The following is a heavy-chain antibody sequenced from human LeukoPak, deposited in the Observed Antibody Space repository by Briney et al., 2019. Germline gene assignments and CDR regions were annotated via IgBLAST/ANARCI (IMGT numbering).Heavy chain of an antibody. Sequence: PGGSLRLSCVASGFTFSSYWMHWVRQAPGKGLVWVSRVNSDGSSTNYAASVKGRFTIPRDNAKNTLYLQMNSLRAEDTAVYYCARAGRQCSSTSCYVYYYGMDVWGQGTTVTVSS. CDR1: GFTFSSYW. CDR2: VNSDGSST. J-gene: IGHJ6*02. CDR3: ARAGRQCSSTSCYVYYYGMDV. V-gene: IGHV3-74*01. D-gene: IGHD2-2*01.